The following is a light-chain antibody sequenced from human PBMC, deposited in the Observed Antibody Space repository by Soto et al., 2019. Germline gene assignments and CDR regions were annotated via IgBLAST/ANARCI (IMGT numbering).Light chain of an antibody. CDR3: AAWDDSLNSHV. J-gene: IGLJ1*01. CDR2: SNS. V-gene: IGLV1-44*01. CDR1: SSNIGSNT. Sequence: QSVLTQPPSASGTPRQRVTISCSGSSSNIGSNTVDWYQQLPGTAPKLLMYSNSQRPSGVPDRFSGSKSGTSASLAISGLQSEDEADDYCAAWDDSLNSHVFGTG.